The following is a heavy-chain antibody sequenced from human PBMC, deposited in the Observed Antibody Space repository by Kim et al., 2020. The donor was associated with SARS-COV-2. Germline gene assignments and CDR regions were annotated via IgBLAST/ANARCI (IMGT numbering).Heavy chain of an antibody. J-gene: IGHJ4*02. CDR2: ISDSGGTT. CDR3: SASDY. V-gene: IGHV3-23*01. Sequence: ISDSGGTTHYADSVKGRFTNSRDNSKNTLYLQLNSLRAEDTAVYYCSASDYWGQGTLVTVSS.